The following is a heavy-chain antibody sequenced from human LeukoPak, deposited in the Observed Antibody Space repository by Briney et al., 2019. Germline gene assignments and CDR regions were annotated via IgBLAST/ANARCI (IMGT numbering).Heavy chain of an antibody. Sequence: SETLSLTCTVSGGSISSYYWSWIWQPPGKGLEWIGYIYYSGSTNYNPSLKSRVTISVDTSKNQFSLKLSSVTAADTAVYYCARVVRAARPYYYGMDVWGQGTTVTVSS. J-gene: IGHJ6*02. D-gene: IGHD6-6*01. V-gene: IGHV4-59*01. CDR2: IYYSGST. CDR3: ARVVRAARPYYYGMDV. CDR1: GGSISSYY.